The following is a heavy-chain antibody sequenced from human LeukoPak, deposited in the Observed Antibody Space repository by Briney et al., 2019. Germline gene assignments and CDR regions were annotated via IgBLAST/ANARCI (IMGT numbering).Heavy chain of an antibody. J-gene: IGHJ5*02. Sequence: ASVKVSCTASGYTFTGYYMHWVRQAPGQGLEWMGRINPNSGGTNYAQKFQGRVTMTRDRSISTAYMELSRLRSDDTAVYYCARDDYGDYGRWNWFDPWGQGTLVTVSS. CDR1: GYTFTGYY. CDR3: ARDDYGDYGRWNWFDP. D-gene: IGHD4-17*01. CDR2: INPNSGGT. V-gene: IGHV1-2*06.